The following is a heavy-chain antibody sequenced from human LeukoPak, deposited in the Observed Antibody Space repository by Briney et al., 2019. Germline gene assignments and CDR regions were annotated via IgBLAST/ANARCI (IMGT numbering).Heavy chain of an antibody. Sequence: GGSLRLSCAASRGFTFSSNWMYWVRQAPGKGLVWVSRVNSDGSDTAYADSVKGRFTISRDNVNNILHLQMNSLRAEDTAVYYCARESAYAFWYWGQGTLVAVSS. V-gene: IGHV3-74*01. D-gene: IGHD3-3*01. CDR2: VNSDGSDT. J-gene: IGHJ4*02. CDR1: RGFTFSSNW. CDR3: ARESAYAFWY.